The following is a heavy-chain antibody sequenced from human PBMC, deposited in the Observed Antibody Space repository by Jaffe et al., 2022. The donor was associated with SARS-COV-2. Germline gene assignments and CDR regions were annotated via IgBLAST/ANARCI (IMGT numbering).Heavy chain of an antibody. CDR1: GGSISNYY. V-gene: IGHV4-4*07. CDR2: VFTSGST. J-gene: IGHJ4*02. Sequence: QVQLQESGPGLVKPSETLSLTCTVSGGSISNYYWSWIRQPAGQRLEWIGHVFTSGSTNYNPSLKSRVTMSVDTSKNQFSLKLTSVTAADTAAYYCARDGRFCSTINCYTFDYWGQGALVTVSS. CDR3: ARDGRFCSTINCYTFDY. D-gene: IGHD2-2*02.